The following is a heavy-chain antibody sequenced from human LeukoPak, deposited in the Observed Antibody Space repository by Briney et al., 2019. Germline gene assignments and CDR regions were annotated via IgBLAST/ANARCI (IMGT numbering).Heavy chain of an antibody. V-gene: IGHV3-9*03. J-gene: IGHJ4*02. D-gene: IGHD5-18*01. CDR1: GFTFDDYA. CDR3: AKGYNYGTFDY. CDR2: ISWNSGSI. Sequence: GGSLRLSCAASGFTFDDYAMHWVRQPPGQGLEWVSGISWNSGSIDYADSVKGRFTISRDNAKNSLYLQMNSLRTEDMALYYCAKGYNYGTFDYWGQGTLVTVSS.